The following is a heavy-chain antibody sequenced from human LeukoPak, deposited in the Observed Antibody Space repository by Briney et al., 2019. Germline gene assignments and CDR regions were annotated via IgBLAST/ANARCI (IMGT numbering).Heavy chain of an antibody. CDR2: INPSGGST. V-gene: IGHV1-46*01. D-gene: IGHD6-13*01. J-gene: IGHJ5*02. CDR1: GYTFTSYY. Sequence: ASVKVSCKASGYTFTSYYMHWVRQAPGQGLEWMGIINPSGGSTSYAQKFQGRVTMARDTSTSTVYMALSSLRSEDTAVYYCASGRHSSSWYPRGDWFDPWGQGTLVTVSS. CDR3: ASGRHSSSWYPRGDWFDP.